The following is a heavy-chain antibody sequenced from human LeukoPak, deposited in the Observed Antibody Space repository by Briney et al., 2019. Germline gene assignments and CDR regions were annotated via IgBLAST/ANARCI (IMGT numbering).Heavy chain of an antibody. Sequence: SVTVSXEASGGTFSSYAISWGRHPPGHGLEWMGGFIPIFGTANYAHKFKGRVTITADESTSKAYMELSSLRSEDTAVYYCARGGDEYDGEQGAFDIWGQGTMVTVSS. D-gene: IGHD3-10*01. CDR1: GGTFSSYA. J-gene: IGHJ3*02. CDR3: ARGGDEYDGEQGAFDI. CDR2: FIPIFGTA. V-gene: IGHV1-69*13.